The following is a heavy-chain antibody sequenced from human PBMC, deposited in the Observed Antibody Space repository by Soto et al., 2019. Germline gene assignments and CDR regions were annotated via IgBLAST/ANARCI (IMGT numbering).Heavy chain of an antibody. J-gene: IGHJ4*02. CDR1: GFTFSSYA. Sequence: EVQLLESGGGLVQPGGSLRLSCAASGFTFSSYAMSWVRQAPGKGLEWVSAISGSGGSTYYADSVKGRLTISRDNSKNKLYMQMNRLRAEETAVYYCAKENGYSSSWFEFDYWGQGTLVTVSS. CDR2: ISGSGGST. CDR3: AKENGYSSSWFEFDY. D-gene: IGHD6-13*01. V-gene: IGHV3-23*01.